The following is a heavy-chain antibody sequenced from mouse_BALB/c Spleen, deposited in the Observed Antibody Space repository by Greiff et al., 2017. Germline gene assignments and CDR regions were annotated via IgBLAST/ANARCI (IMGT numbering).Heavy chain of an antibody. CDR3: ARSTYYGSSYEAMDY. CDR1: GYTFTNYW. V-gene: IGHV1-63*02. J-gene: IGHJ4*01. D-gene: IGHD1-1*01. Sequence: QVQLQQSGAELVRPGTSVKISCKASGYTFTNYWLGWVKQRPGHGLEWIGDIYPGGGYTNYNEKFKGKATLTADTSSSTAYMQPSSLTSEDSAVYFCARSTYYGSSYEAMDYWGQGTSVTVSS. CDR2: IYPGGGYT.